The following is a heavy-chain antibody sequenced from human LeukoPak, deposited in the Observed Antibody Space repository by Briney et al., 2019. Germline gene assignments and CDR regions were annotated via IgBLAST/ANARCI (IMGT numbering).Heavy chain of an antibody. Sequence: PGGSLRLSCAASGFTFSSYGMHWVRQAPGKGLEWVAVISYDGSNKYYADSVKGRFTISRDNSKNTLYLQMNSLRAEDTAVYYCAKEGGKTPYYYYYYGMDVWGQGTTVTVSS. CDR1: GFTFSSYG. D-gene: IGHD1-26*01. J-gene: IGHJ6*02. CDR2: ISYDGSNK. CDR3: AKEGGKTPYYYYYYGMDV. V-gene: IGHV3-30*18.